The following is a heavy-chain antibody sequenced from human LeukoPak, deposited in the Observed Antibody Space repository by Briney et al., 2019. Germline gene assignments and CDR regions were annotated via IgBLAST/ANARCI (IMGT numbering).Heavy chain of an antibody. CDR1: GYTFTSYG. Sequence: ASVKVSCKASGYTFTSYGISWVRQAPGQGLEWMGGIIPIFGTANYAQKFQGRVTITADESTSTAYMELSSLRSEDTAVYYCASRDGSGSTGAFDIWGQGTMVTVSS. V-gene: IGHV1-69*13. J-gene: IGHJ3*02. D-gene: IGHD3-10*01. CDR3: ASRDGSGSTGAFDI. CDR2: IIPIFGTA.